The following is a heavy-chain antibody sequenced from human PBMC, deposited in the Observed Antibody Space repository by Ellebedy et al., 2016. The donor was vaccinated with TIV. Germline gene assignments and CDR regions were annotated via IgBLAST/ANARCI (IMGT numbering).Heavy chain of an antibody. V-gene: IGHV4-34*01. D-gene: IGHD6-13*01. CDR2: INHSGST. J-gene: IGHJ4*02. CDR3: ARGFSSSWYWGILDY. CDR1: GGSFSGYY. Sequence: GSLRLXXAVYGGSFSGYYWSWIRQPPGKGLEWIGEINHSGSTNYNPSLKSRVTISVDTSKNQFSLKLSSVTAADTAVYYCARGFSSSWYWGILDYWGQGTLVTVSS.